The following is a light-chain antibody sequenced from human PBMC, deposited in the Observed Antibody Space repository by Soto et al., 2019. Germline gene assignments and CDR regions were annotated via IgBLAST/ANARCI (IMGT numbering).Light chain of an antibody. CDR3: QQYGSSPGT. J-gene: IGKJ1*01. CDR2: GAS. Sequence: LSLSPGERATLSCWASQSPSSNSLAWYQQKPGQAPRLLIYGASSRATGIPDRFRGSGSGTDFTLTISSLESEDFAVYYCQQYGSSPGTFGQGTKVEIK. CDR1: QSPSSNS. V-gene: IGKV3-20*01.